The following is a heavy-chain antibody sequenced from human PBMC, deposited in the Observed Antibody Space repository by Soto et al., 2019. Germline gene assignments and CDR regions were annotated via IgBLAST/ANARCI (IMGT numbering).Heavy chain of an antibody. D-gene: IGHD1-7*01. V-gene: IGHV4-39*01. CDR2: IYYSGST. CDR1: GGSISSSSYY. CDR3: ARITGTHSTFDY. J-gene: IGHJ4*02. Sequence: SETLSLTCTVSGGSISSSSYYWGWIRQPPGKGLEWIGSIYYSGSTYYNPSLKSRVTISVDTSKNQFSLKLSSVTAADTAVYYCARITGTHSTFDYWGQGTLVTVSS.